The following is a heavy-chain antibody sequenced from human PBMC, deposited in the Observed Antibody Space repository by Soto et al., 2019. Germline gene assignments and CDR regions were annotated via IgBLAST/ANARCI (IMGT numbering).Heavy chain of an antibody. J-gene: IGHJ6*03. V-gene: IGHV3-53*04. CDR2: IYSGGST. Sequence: GGSLRLSCAASGFTVSSNYMSWVRQAPGKGLEWVSVIYSGGSTYYADSVKGRFTISRHNSKNTLYLQMNSLRAEDTAVYYCARDRGDDYYYYYMDVWGKGTTVTVSS. CDR3: ARDRGDDYYYYYMDV. CDR1: GFTVSSNY. D-gene: IGHD3-10*01.